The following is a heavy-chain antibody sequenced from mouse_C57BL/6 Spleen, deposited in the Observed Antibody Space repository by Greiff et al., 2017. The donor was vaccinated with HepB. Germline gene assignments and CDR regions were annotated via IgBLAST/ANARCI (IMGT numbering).Heavy chain of an antibody. D-gene: IGHD1-1*01. CDR1: GYSITSGYY. Sequence: EVKLMESGPGLVKPSQSLSLTCSVTGYSITSGYYWNWIRQFPGNKLEWMGYISYDGSNNYNPSLKNRISITRDPSKNQFFLKLNSVTTEDTATYYCASYGSSHYYAMDYWGQGTSVTVSS. J-gene: IGHJ4*01. V-gene: IGHV3-6*01. CDR2: ISYDGSN. CDR3: ASYGSSHYYAMDY.